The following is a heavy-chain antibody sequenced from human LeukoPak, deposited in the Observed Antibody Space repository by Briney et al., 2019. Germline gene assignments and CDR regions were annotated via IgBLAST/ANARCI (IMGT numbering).Heavy chain of an antibody. D-gene: IGHD6-13*01. V-gene: IGHV3-21*01. Sequence: GGSLRLSCAASGFTFSSYSMNWVRQAPGKGLEWVSSVSSGSSYIYYADSVKGRFTISRDNAKNSLYLQMNSLRAEDTAVYYCARGRIGRIAAAGGSPRYYYYGMDVWGQGTTVTVSS. J-gene: IGHJ6*02. CDR1: GFTFSSYS. CDR2: VSSGSSYI. CDR3: ARGRIGRIAAAGGSPRYYYYGMDV.